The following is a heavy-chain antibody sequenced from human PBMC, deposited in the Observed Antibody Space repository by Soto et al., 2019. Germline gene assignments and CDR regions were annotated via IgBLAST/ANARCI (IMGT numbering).Heavy chain of an antibody. J-gene: IGHJ5*02. Sequence: GGSLRLSCASSGFTFSSYGMHWVRQAPGKGLEWVAVIWYDGSNKYYADSVKGRFTISRDNSKNTLYLQMNSLRAEDTAVYYCASAYCSGGSCLTWGQGTLVTVSS. CDR2: IWYDGSNK. D-gene: IGHD2-15*01. CDR1: GFTFSSYG. CDR3: ASAYCSGGSCLT. V-gene: IGHV3-33*01.